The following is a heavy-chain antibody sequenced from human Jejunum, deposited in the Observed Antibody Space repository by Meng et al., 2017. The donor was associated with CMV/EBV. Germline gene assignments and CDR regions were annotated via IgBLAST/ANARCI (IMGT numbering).Heavy chain of an antibody. CDR2: IYWDDDK. V-gene: IGHV2-5*02. J-gene: IGHJ4*02. CDR3: AHRSLPAAYFDY. CDR1: GFSLSTSGVG. Sequence: QITLKESGPTLVKPXXXXTLXCTFSGFSLSTSGVGVGWIRQPPGKALEWLALIYWDDDKRYSPSLKSRLTVTKDASKNQVVLTMTNMDPVDTATYYCAHRSLPAAYFDYWDQGTLVTVAS. D-gene: IGHD2-2*01.